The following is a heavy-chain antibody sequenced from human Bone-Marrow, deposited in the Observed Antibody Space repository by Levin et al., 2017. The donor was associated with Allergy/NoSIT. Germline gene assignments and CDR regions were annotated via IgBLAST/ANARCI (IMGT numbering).Heavy chain of an antibody. CDR2: INPNSGGT. V-gene: IGHV1-2*06. D-gene: IGHD2-15*01. Sequence: ASVKVSCKASGYTFTGYYMHWVRQAPGQGLEWMGRINPNSGGTNYAQKFQGRVIMTRDTSISTAYMELSRLRSDDTAVYYCARGYCSGGSCYSYFDYWGQGTLVTVSS. J-gene: IGHJ4*02. CDR1: GYTFTGYY. CDR3: ARGYCSGGSCYSYFDY.